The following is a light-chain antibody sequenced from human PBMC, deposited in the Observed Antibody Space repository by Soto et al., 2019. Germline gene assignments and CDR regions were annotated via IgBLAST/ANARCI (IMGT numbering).Light chain of an antibody. CDR2: EVS. CDR3: SSYAGSNNFFYV. CDR1: SSDVGAYNY. Sequence: QSALTQPPSASGSPGQSVTISCTGTSSDVGAYNYVSWYQQHPGKAPNLMIYEVSKRPSGVPDRFSGSKSGNTASLTVSGLQAEDEADYSCSSYAGSNNFFYVLGTGTKVTVL. J-gene: IGLJ1*01. V-gene: IGLV2-8*01.